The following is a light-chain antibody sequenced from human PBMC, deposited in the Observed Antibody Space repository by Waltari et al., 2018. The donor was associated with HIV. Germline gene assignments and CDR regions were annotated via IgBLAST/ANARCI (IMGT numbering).Light chain of an antibody. CDR3: QQYNSYSLLT. CDR2: KAS. CDR1: QSISSW. Sequence: DIQMTKSPSTLSASVGDRVTITCRASQSISSWLAWYQQKPGKAPKPLIYKASSLESGVPSRFSGSGSGTEFTLTISSLQPDDFATYYCQQYNSYSLLTFGQGTKLEIK. V-gene: IGKV1-5*03. J-gene: IGKJ2*01.